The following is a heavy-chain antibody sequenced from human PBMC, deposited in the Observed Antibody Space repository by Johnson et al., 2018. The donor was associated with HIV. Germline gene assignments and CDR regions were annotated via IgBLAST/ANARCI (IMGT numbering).Heavy chain of an antibody. J-gene: IGHJ3*02. Sequence: QVQLVESGGGVVQPGRSLRLSCAASGFTFSSYAMHWVRQAPGKGLEWVAVISYDGSNKYYADSVKGRFTISRDNSKNTVYLQMNSLRAEDTAVYYCARRKIAAAGRDAFDIWGQGTMVTVSS. D-gene: IGHD6-13*01. CDR1: GFTFSSYA. CDR2: ISYDGSNK. V-gene: IGHV3-30*04. CDR3: ARRKIAAAGRDAFDI.